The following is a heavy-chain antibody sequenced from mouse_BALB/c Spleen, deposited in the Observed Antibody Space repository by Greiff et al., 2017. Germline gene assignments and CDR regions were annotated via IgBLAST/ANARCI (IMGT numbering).Heavy chain of an antibody. CDR1: EYEFPSHD. Sequence: EVKLMESGGGLVQPGESLKLSCESNEYEFPSHDMSWVRKTPEKRLELVAAINSDVGSTYYPDTMERRFIISRDNTKKTLYLQMSSLRSEDTALYYCARLGTGYYAMDYWGQGTSVTVSS. CDR3: ARLGTGYYAMDY. CDR2: INSDVGST. V-gene: IGHV5-2*01. D-gene: IGHD4-1*01. J-gene: IGHJ4*01.